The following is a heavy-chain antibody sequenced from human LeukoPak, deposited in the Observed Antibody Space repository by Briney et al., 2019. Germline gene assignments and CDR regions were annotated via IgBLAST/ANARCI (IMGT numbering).Heavy chain of an antibody. J-gene: IGHJ4*02. V-gene: IGHV3-21*01. Sequence: GGSLRLSCAASGFTFSSYSMNWVRQAPGKGLEWVSSISSSNSYIYNADSVKGRFTISRDIAKNSLYLQMNSLRAEDTAVYYCARDQGLLVVAGRFGYWGQGTLVTVSS. D-gene: IGHD6-19*01. CDR2: ISSSNSYI. CDR1: GFTFSSYS. CDR3: ARDQGLLVVAGRFGY.